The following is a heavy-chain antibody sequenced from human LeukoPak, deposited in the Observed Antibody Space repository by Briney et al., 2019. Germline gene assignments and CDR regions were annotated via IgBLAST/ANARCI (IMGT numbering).Heavy chain of an antibody. J-gene: IGHJ5*02. Sequence: QPGRSLRLSCAASGFTFSSYAMPWVRQAPGKGLEWVAVISYDGSNKYYADSVKGRFTISRDNSQNTLYLQMNSLRAEDTAVYYCTKDPNGDYVGAFDPWGQGTLVTVSS. V-gene: IGHV3-30*07. D-gene: IGHD4-17*01. CDR2: ISYDGSNK. CDR3: TKDPNGDYVGAFDP. CDR1: GFTFSSYA.